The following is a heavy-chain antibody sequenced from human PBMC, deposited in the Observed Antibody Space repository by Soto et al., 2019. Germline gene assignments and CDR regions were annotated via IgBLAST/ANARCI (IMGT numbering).Heavy chain of an antibody. D-gene: IGHD2-15*01. CDR2: INHSGST. CDR1: GGSFSGYY. J-gene: IGHJ6*02. V-gene: IGHV4-34*01. CDR3: ERGVVVVVAATPYYYYYYGMDV. Sequence: QVQLQQWGAGLLKPSETLSLTCAVYGGSFSGYYWSWIRQPPGKGLEWIGEINHSGSTNYNPSLNSRVTISAGTLKIQSSLKLSSVAAADTAVYYCERGVVVVVAATPYYYYYYGMDVWGQGTTVTVSS.